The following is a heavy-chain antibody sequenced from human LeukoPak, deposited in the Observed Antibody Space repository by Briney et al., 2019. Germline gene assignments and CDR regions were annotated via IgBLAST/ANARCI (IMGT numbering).Heavy chain of an antibody. V-gene: IGHV3-48*01. CDR2: IGSDNTTI. D-gene: IGHD5-12*01. J-gene: IGHJ5*02. CDR3: ARTAEWLRFFNWFDP. CDR1: GFTFRRYT. Sequence: GGSLRLSFAASGFTFRRYTLNWVRQAPGKGLEWISYIGSDNTTIDYADSVKGRFTISRDNAKNSLYLHMSSLRADDTAVYYCARTAEWLRFFNWFDPWGQGTLVTVSS.